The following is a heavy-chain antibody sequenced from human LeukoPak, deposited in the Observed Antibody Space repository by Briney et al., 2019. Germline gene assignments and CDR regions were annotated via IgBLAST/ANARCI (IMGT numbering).Heavy chain of an antibody. D-gene: IGHD2-2*01. V-gene: IGHV3-53*04. J-gene: IGHJ4*02. CDR3: ARLKYQLIFDY. CDR2: IYSGGRT. Sequence: PGGSLRLSCAASGFTVSSNYISWVRQVPGKGLEWVSVIYSGGRTYYADSVEGRFTISRHSSKNTVYLQMNSLRVEDMAVYYCARLKYQLIFDYWGQGTLVTVSS. CDR1: GFTVSSNY.